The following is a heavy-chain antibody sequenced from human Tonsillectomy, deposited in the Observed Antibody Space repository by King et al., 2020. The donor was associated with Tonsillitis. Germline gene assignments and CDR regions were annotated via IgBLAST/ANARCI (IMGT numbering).Heavy chain of an antibody. CDR2: IKSKPDGGTT. V-gene: IGHV3-15*07. CDR3: PTEGMRDYGSGIDS. D-gene: IGHD3-10*01. J-gene: IGHJ4*02. Sequence: QLVQSGGGLVNPGGSFRLSCAASGFTFTDTWMHWVRQAPGKGLEWVGRIKSKPDGGTTDYAAPVKGRFTISRDGSKNTLYLQMNSLETEDTAVYYCPTEGMRDYGSGIDSWGQGTLVTVSS. CDR1: GFTFTDTW.